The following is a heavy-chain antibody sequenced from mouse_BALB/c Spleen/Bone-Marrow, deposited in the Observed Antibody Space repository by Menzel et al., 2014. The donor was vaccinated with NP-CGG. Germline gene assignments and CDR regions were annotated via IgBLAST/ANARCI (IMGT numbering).Heavy chain of an antibody. CDR1: GFTFSSYG. Sequence: EVQGVESGGGLVQPGGSLKLSCAASGFTFSSYGMSWVRQTPDKRLEFVATINTNGGDTYYPDSVKGRFTISRDNAKNTLCLQMSSLKSEDTAMYYCARGDDYVSWFAYWGQGSLVTVS. CDR3: ARGDDYVSWFAY. CDR2: INTNGGDT. D-gene: IGHD2-4*01. J-gene: IGHJ3*01. V-gene: IGHV5-6-3*01.